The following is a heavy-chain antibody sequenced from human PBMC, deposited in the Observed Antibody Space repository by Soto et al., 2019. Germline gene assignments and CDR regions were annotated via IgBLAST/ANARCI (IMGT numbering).Heavy chain of an antibody. D-gene: IGHD6-25*01. CDR2: ISFDAKNI. J-gene: IGHJ4*02. V-gene: IGHV3-30*18. CDR1: GFTFSLYG. CDR3: AKGSQAAAVLDH. Sequence: QVQLVESGGGVVQPGRSLKLSCTTSGFTFSLYGMHWVRQAPGKGLEWLAVISFDAKNIYYADSVKGRFTISRDNSKTTLFLQTSHLRADDTAVYFCAKGSQAAAVLDHWGQGALVTVAS.